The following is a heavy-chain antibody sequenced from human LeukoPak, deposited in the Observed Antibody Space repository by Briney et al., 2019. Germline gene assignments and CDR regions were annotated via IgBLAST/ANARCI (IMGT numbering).Heavy chain of an antibody. CDR2: INHSGST. CDR3: ARVTFGSGSYYFTFDY. Sequence: SETLSLTCAVYGXSFSGYYWSWIRQPPGKGLEWIGEINHSGSTNYNPSLKSRVTISVDTSKNQFSLKLSSVTAADTAVYYCARVTFGSGSYYFTFDYWGQGTLVTVSS. D-gene: IGHD3-10*01. V-gene: IGHV4-34*01. CDR1: GXSFSGYY. J-gene: IGHJ4*02.